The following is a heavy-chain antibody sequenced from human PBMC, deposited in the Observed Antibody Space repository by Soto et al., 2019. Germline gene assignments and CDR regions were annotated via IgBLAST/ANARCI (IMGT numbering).Heavy chain of an antibody. CDR2: IYYSGRT. D-gene: IGHD3-10*01. CDR3: ATYGSGSSKPTTIDY. CDR1: GRSISSGGYY. V-gene: IGHV4-31*03. Sequence: QVQLQESGPGLVKPSQTLSLTCTVSGRSISSGGYYWSWIRQHPGKGLEWLGYIYYSGRTYSNPCRMSRVTISVDTSKNQFSLKLSSVTAADSSVDYCATYGSGSSKPTTIDYWGQGDLGSVSS. J-gene: IGHJ4*02.